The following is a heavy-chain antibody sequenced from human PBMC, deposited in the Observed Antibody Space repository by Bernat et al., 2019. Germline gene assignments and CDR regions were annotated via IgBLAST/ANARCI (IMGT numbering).Heavy chain of an antibody. J-gene: IGHJ4*01. CDR3: ARDSFTEAAAGIFWASY. CDR2: IWYDGRNK. D-gene: IGHD6-13*01. V-gene: IGHV3-30*19. CDR1: GFTFSSYG. Sequence: QVQLVESGGGVVQPGRSLRLSCAASGFTFSSYGMHWVRQAPGKGLEWVAVIWYDGRNKYYADSVKGRFTISRENAKNTLYLQMNSLRAEDTAEYYCARDSFTEAAAGIFWASYWGQGTLVTISS.